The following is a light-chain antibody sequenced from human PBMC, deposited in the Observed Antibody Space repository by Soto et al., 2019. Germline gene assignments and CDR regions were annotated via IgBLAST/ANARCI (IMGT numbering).Light chain of an antibody. V-gene: IGLV2-14*01. CDR1: SSDVGAYNY. CDR2: EVN. J-gene: IGLJ2*01. Sequence: QSALTQPASVSGSPGQSITISCTGTSSDVGAYNYVSWYQQHPRKAPKLMIYEVNNRPSGVSNRFSGSKSGNTASLTISGLQAEDEADYYCSSYASRSTVFGGGTKVTVL. CDR3: SSYASRSTV.